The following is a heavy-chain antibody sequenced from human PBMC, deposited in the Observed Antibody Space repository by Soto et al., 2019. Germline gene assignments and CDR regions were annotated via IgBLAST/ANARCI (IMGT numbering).Heavy chain of an antibody. CDR1: GYIFTSYY. Sequence: GASVKVSCKASGYIFTSYYIHWVRQAPGQGLEWMGWINPSGGSTSYAQKFQGRVTMTRDTSTSTVYMELSSLRSEDTAVYYCARGAYTAMVLTEEYFQHWGQGTLVTVSS. CDR2: INPSGGST. J-gene: IGHJ1*01. V-gene: IGHV1-46*01. CDR3: ARGAYTAMVLTEEYFQH. D-gene: IGHD5-18*01.